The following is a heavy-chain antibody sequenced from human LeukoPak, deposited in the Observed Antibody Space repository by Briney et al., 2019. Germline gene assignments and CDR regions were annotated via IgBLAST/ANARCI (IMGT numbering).Heavy chain of an antibody. D-gene: IGHD2-15*01. CDR2: VSYDGSNK. J-gene: IGHJ4*02. CDR3: ARARWYLGPFDY. CDR1: GFSFSSYG. Sequence: GGSLRLSCAASGFSFSSYGMHWVRQAPGKGLGWVAVVSYDGSNKYYADSVKGRFTISRDNSKNTLYLQMNSLRTEDTAVYFCARARWYLGPFDYWGQGTLVTVSS. V-gene: IGHV3-30*03.